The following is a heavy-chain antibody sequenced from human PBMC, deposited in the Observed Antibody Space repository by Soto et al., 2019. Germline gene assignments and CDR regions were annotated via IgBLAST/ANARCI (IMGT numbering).Heavy chain of an antibody. D-gene: IGHD1-7*01. V-gene: IGHV4-4*07. CDR1: GGSISSYY. J-gene: IGHJ6*02. CDR3: ARDNRANWNYEYYYGMDV. Sequence: SETLSLTCTVSGGSISSYYWSWIRQPAGKGLEWIGRIYTSGSTNYNPSLKSRVTMSVDTSKNQFSLKLSSVTAADTAVYYCARDNRANWNYEYYYGMDVWGQGTTVTVSS. CDR2: IYTSGST.